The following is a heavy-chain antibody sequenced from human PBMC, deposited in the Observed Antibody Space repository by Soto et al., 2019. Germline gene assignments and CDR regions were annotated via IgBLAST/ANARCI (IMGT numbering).Heavy chain of an antibody. D-gene: IGHD3-3*01. CDR2: IYWDDDT. CDR3: AHRRVGRELEY. V-gene: IGHV2-5*02. J-gene: IGHJ4*02. CDR1: GFALSTTGVG. Sequence: QITLKESGPALVKPTQTLTLTCTFSGFALSTTGVGVGWIRQPPGKALEWLALIYWDDDTRYSSSLRSRLSLTKVPSANQVVLRMTNMDPADTGTYFCAHRRVGRELEYWGQGTLVTVSS.